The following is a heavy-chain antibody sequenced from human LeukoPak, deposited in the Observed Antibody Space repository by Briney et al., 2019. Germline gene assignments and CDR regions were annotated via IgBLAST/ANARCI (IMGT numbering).Heavy chain of an antibody. Sequence: SETLSLTCTVSGVSISGYYDSWLRQPPGKDLEWIGYIYYSGSTSYNPSLTSRVTISLDTSMKQFSLNLGSVTAADAAVYFCVYGPNHYYFDYWGQGILVTVSS. V-gene: IGHV4-59*01. CDR2: IYYSGST. D-gene: IGHD2-8*01. CDR3: VYGPNHYYFDY. CDR1: GVSISGYY. J-gene: IGHJ4*02.